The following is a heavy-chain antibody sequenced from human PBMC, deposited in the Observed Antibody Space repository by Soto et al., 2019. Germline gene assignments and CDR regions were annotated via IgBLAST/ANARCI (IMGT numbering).Heavy chain of an antibody. CDR1: GFTFRFYD. D-gene: IGHD4-4*01. V-gene: IGHV3-30*18. J-gene: IGHJ4*02. Sequence: QVQLVESGGGVGQPGRSLRLSCATSGFTFRFYDMHWVRQAPGKGLEWVAIISRDGNNKDYGDSVKGRFTISRDNSKNTLYLQMNSLRGEDTAVYYCAKDAYTPIRTTAYDSGGLDHWGRGTLVTVSS. CDR3: AKDAYTPIRTTAYDSGGLDH. CDR2: ISRDGNNK.